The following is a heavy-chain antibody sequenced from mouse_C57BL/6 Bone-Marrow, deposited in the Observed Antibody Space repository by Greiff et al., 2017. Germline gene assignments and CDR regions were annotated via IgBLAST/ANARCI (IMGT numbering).Heavy chain of an antibody. D-gene: IGHD1-1*01. V-gene: IGHV1-26*01. Sequence: VQLQQSGPELVKPGASVKISCKASGYTFTDYYMNWVKQSHGKSLEWIGDINPNNGGTSYNQKFKGKATLTVDKSSSTAYMELRSLTSEDSAVYYCARKGGYGSSYVDWYFDVWGTGTTVTVSS. CDR3: ARKGGYGSSYVDWYFDV. CDR1: GYTFTDYY. CDR2: INPNNGGT. J-gene: IGHJ1*03.